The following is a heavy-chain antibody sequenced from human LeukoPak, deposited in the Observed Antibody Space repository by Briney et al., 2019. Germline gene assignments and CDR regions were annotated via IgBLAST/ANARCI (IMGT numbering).Heavy chain of an antibody. J-gene: IGHJ4*02. CDR3: VCLGLGGLSLD. CDR2: VNSDGSGT. Sequence: GGSLRLSCAASGFTFSRYSMHWVRQAPRKGLVWVSHVNSDGSGTDYADSVKGRFTISRDNAKNTLYLQMNSLRVEDTAVYYCVCLGLGGLSLDWGQGTLVTVSS. D-gene: IGHD3-16*01. CDR1: GFTFSRYS. V-gene: IGHV3-74*01.